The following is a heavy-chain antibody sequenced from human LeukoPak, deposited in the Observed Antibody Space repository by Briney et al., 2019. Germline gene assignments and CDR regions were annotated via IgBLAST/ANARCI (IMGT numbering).Heavy chain of an antibody. CDR2: IYYSGST. J-gene: IGHJ5*02. Sequence: SETLSLTCTVSGGSISSYYWSWIRQPPGKGLEWIGYIYYSGSTNYNPSLKSRVTISVDTSKNQFSLKLSSVTAADTAVYYCAGRGYSGYDLAWFDPWGQGTLVTVSS. CDR1: GGSISSYY. D-gene: IGHD5-12*01. CDR3: AGRGYSGYDLAWFDP. V-gene: IGHV4-59*12.